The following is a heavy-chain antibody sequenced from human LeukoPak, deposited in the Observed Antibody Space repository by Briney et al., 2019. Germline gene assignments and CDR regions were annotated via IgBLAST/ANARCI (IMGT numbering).Heavy chain of an antibody. Sequence: GGSLRLSCAASGFIFSSYAMSWVRQAPGKGLEWVSHISASGGTIYYADSVKGRFTISRDNSKNTLYLQMNSLRAEDTALYYCAKQHGNLDSWGQGTLVTVSS. D-gene: IGHD1-26*01. CDR1: GFIFSSYA. CDR2: ISASGGTI. V-gene: IGHV3-23*01. CDR3: AKQHGNLDS. J-gene: IGHJ4*02.